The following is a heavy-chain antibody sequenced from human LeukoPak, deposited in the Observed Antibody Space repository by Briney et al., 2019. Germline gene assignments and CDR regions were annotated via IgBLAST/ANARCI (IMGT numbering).Heavy chain of an antibody. V-gene: IGHV3-9*03. CDR1: GFTFDEYA. J-gene: IGHJ6*03. Sequence: GGSLRLSCAASGFTFDEYAMHWVRQPPGKGLGWVSGISWNSYDIGYADSVKGRFTISRDNAKNSLYLQMNSLRAEDMALYYCAKGVGTSYHYHMDVWGKGTTVIVSS. CDR2: ISWNSYDI. CDR3: AKGVGTSYHYHMDV. D-gene: IGHD1-26*01.